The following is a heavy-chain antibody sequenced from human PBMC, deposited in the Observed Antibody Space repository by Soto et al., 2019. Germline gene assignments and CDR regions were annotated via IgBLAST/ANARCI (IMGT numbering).Heavy chain of an antibody. J-gene: IGHJ4*02. CDR1: GLSFSDAW. V-gene: IGHV3-15*07. CDR2: IKTKSDGAAT. Sequence: EVQLAVSGGGFVKPGGSFKLPWAVFGLSFSDAWLNWAAKAQGKGLDWVGRIKTKSDGAATDLAAPVKGRFIISRDDSKNTLFLQLNSLQAEDTAVYYCTTDLQNRRYTWNFYWGQGTLVTVSS. D-gene: IGHD1-7*01. CDR3: TTDLQNRRYTWNFY.